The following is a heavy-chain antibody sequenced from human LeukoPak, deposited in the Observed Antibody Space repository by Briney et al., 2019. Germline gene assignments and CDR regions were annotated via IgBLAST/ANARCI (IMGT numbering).Heavy chain of an antibody. V-gene: IGHV3-23*01. D-gene: IGHD5-12*01. Sequence: GGSLRLSCAASGFTFNSFAMNWVRQTPGKGLEWVSSVTGHGGSTYIADSVKGRFTISRDNSKNTLYLQMNSLRAEDTAVYYCAKGNVDIVATIVRGFDYWGQGTLVTVSS. CDR3: AKGNVDIVATIVRGFDY. J-gene: IGHJ4*02. CDR2: VTGHGGST. CDR1: GFTFNSFA.